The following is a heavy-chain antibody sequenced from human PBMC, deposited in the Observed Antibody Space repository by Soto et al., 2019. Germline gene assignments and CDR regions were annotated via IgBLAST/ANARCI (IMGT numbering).Heavy chain of an antibody. CDR1: GFTFSIYS. Sequence: GESLKISCAASGFTFSIYSMTWVRQAPGKGLEWVSTISGSGGSTYYTDSVKGRFTISRDNSKNTLFLQLNSLRAEDTAVYYCAKDLTSIWGQGTMVTVSS. J-gene: IGHJ3*02. CDR3: AKDLTSI. D-gene: IGHD3-9*01. CDR2: ISGSGGST. V-gene: IGHV3-23*01.